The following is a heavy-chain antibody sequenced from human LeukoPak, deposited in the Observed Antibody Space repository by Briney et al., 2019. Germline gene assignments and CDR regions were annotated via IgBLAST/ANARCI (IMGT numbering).Heavy chain of an antibody. V-gene: IGHV3-23*01. CDR2: ISGSGGST. CDR1: GFTFSSYA. CDR3: AKDSVSGLVLRGFGDY. D-gene: IGHD3/OR15-3a*01. Sequence: GGSLRLSCAASGFTFSSYAMSWVRQAPGKGLEWVSAISGSGGSTYYADSVKGRFTISRDNSKNTLYLQMNSLRAEDTAVYYCAKDSVSGLVLRGFGDYWGQGTLVTVSS. J-gene: IGHJ4*02.